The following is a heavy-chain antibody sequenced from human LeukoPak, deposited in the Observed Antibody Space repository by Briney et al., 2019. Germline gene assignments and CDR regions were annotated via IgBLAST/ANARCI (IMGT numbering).Heavy chain of an antibody. CDR2: INPNSGGT. V-gene: IGHV1-2*04. J-gene: IGHJ4*02. D-gene: IGHD6-13*01. CDR3: ARAEAAGSFGY. Sequence: GASVKVSCKASGYTFTGYYMHWVRQAPGQGLEWMGWINPNSGGTNYAQKFQGWVTMTRDTSISTAYMELSRLRSGDTAVYYCARAEAAGSFGYWGQGTLVTVSS. CDR1: GYTFTGYY.